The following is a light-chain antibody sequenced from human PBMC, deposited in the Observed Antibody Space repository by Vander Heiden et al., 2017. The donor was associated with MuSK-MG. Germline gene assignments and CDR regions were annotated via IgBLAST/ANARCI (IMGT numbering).Light chain of an antibody. J-gene: IGKJ2*01. CDR1: QNVNSN. CDR3: HQSHSTPRT. V-gene: IGKV1-39*01. CDR2: AGS. Sequence: DIQLTQSPSSLSASVGDRVTITCRASQNVNSNLNWYQQKPGEAPQLLIYAGSTLQSGVPPRFSGSESGTDFTLTINRLQTEDLATYYCHQSHSTPRTFGQWIKVEIK.